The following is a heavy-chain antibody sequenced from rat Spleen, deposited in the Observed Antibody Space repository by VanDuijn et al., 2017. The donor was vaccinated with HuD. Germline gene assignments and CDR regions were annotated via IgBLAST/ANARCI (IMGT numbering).Heavy chain of an antibody. V-gene: IGHV2-30*01. CDR3: ASGIVAFDY. J-gene: IGHJ2*01. Sequence: QVQLKESGPGLVQPSQTLSLTCTVSGFSLTSYNVHWVRQPPGKGLEWMGIIWTGGSTAYNSLLKSRLSISRDTSKSQVFLKMDNLQTEDTAMYFCASGIVAFDYWGQGVMVTVSS. D-gene: IGHD1-8*01. CDR1: GFSLTSYN. CDR2: IWTGGST.